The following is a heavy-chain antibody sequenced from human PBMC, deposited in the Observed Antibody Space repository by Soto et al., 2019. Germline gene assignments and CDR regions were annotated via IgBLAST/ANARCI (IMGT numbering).Heavy chain of an antibody. D-gene: IGHD2-15*01. J-gene: IGHJ4*02. CDR1: GGSTSSNSYY. V-gene: IGHV4-39*01. Sequence: WETLSLTCTVSGGSTSSNSYYWGWIRQPPVKGLEWIVSIYYSGYTYYNPSLKSRLSMSVDTSKNQFSLKLRSVTAADTAVYYCARQVTDCSGGSCHAYFDYWGQGSLVTVSS. CDR2: IYYSGYT. CDR3: ARQVTDCSGGSCHAYFDY.